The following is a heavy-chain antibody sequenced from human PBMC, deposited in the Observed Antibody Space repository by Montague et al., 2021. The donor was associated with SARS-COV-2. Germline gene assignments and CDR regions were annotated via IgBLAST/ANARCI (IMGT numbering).Heavy chain of an antibody. D-gene: IGHD3-10*01. CDR2: MSETGTA. V-gene: IGHV4-59*01. CDR1: GGSLIHYY. CDR3: ARIDGSRRRDYYYGMDV. Sequence: SETLSLICSVFGGSLIHYYWTWIRQPPGKGLEWIGSMSETGTANYNPSLKSRVSISVDMSNNQFSLKLTSMTPAETAIYYCARIDGSRRRDYYYGMDVWGQGILVLVSS. J-gene: IGHJ6*02.